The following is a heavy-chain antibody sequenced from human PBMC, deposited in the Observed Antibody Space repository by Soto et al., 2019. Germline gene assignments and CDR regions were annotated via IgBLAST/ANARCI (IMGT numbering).Heavy chain of an antibody. CDR3: ARGGTMVRGATRKIYYYYGMDV. V-gene: IGHV4-59*01. J-gene: IGHJ6*02. D-gene: IGHD3-10*01. CDR1: GASISRYY. CDR2: LYNTGST. Sequence: SETLSLTCTVSGASISRYYWSWIRQSPGKGLEWIGYLYNTGSTIYNPSLKSRVTISVDTSKNQFSLKMNSVTAADTAVYYCARGGTMVRGATRKIYYYYGMDVWGQGTTVTVSS.